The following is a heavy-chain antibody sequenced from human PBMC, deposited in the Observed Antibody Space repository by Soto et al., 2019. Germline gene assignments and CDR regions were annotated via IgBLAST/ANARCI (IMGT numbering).Heavy chain of an antibody. CDR1: GGSISSGGYY. CDR2: IYYSGST. J-gene: IGHJ4*02. Sequence: SETLSLTCTVSGGSISSGGYYWSWIRQHPGKGLEWIGYIYYSGSTYYNPSLKSRVTISVDTSKNQFSLKLSSVTAADTAVYYCARDGRDYDSSGYYFGYWGQGTLVTVSS. V-gene: IGHV4-31*03. CDR3: ARDGRDYDSSGYYFGY. D-gene: IGHD3-22*01.